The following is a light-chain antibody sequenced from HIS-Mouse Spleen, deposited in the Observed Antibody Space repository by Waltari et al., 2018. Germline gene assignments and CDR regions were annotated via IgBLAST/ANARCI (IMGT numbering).Light chain of an antibody. CDR1: SSNIGSNY. CDR3: AAWDDSLSGV. CDR2: RNN. J-gene: IGLJ2*01. Sequence: QSVLTQPPSASGTPGQRVTISCSGSSSNIGSNYVYWYQQLPGTAPNLLIYRNNQRPAGVPDPFSGSKAGTSASLAISGLRSEDEADYYCAAWDDSLSGVFGGGTKLTVL. V-gene: IGLV1-47*01.